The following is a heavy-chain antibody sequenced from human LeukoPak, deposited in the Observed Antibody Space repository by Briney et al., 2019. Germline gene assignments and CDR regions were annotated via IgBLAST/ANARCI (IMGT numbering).Heavy chain of an antibody. CDR3: ARARRVLFTMVRGVLDY. CDR2: INHSGST. J-gene: IGHJ4*02. CDR1: GGSFSGYY. D-gene: IGHD3-10*01. V-gene: IGHV4-34*01. Sequence: SETLSLTCAVYGGSFSGYYWSWIRQPPGKGLEWIGEINHSGSTNYNPSLKSRVTISVDTSKNQFSLKLSSVTAADTAVYYCARARRVLFTMVRGVLDYWGQGTLVTVSS.